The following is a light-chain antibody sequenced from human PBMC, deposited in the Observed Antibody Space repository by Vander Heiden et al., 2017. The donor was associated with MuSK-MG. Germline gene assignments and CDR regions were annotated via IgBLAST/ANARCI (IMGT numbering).Light chain of an antibody. J-gene: IGKJ4*01. Sequence: EIVLTQSPATLFLSPGERTTLSCRASQSVSSYLAWYQQKPGQAPRLLIYDASNRATGIPARFSGSGSGTDFTLTISSLEPEDFAVYYCQQRSNWPLTFGGGTKVXIK. CDR1: QSVSSY. V-gene: IGKV3-11*01. CDR3: QQRSNWPLT. CDR2: DAS.